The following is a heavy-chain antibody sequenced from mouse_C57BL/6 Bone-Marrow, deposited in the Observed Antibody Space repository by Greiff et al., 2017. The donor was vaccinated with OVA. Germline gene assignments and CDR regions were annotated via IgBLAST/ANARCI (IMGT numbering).Heavy chain of an antibody. D-gene: IGHD2-3*01. Sequence: QVQLQQSGPGLVQPSQSLSITCTVSGFSLTSYGVHWVRQSPGKGLEWLGVIWSGGSTAYNAAFISRLSIRKDNSKGQVFFKMNRLQADDTGIYYCARTHYDGDYPWCAYWGQGTLVTVSA. J-gene: IGHJ3*01. V-gene: IGHV2-2*01. CDR1: GFSLTSYG. CDR2: IWSGGST. CDR3: ARTHYDGDYPWCAY.